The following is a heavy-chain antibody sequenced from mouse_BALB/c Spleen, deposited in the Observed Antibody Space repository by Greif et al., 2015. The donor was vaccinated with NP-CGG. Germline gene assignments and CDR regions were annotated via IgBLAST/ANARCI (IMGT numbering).Heavy chain of an antibody. CDR1: GFNIKDTY. J-gene: IGHJ4*01. D-gene: IGHD2-4*01. CDR3: ARGGLRRGYYAMDY. V-gene: IGHV14-3*02. Sequence: VQLQQSGAEHVKPGASVKLSCTASGFNIKDTYMHWVKQRPEQGLEWIGRIDPANGNTKYDPKFQGKATITADTSSNTAYLQLSSLTSEDTAVYYCARGGLRRGYYAMDYWGQGTSVTVSS. CDR2: IDPANGNT.